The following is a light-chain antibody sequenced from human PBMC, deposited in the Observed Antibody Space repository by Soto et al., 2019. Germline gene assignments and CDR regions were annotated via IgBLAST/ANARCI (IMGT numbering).Light chain of an antibody. Sequence: EIVMTQSPATLSVSPGERATLSCGASQSVSSNLASYHQKPRQAPSLLIYGASTRATGIPARISGSGSGTESTRTISRLQADDFALYYCQQYNTWPRTFGQGTKVEIK. CDR2: GAS. V-gene: IGKV3-15*01. J-gene: IGKJ1*01. CDR3: QQYNTWPRT. CDR1: QSVSSN.